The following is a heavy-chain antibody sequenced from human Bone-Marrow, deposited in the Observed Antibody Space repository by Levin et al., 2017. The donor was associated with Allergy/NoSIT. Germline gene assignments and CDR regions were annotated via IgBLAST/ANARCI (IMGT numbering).Heavy chain of an antibody. CDR3: ARDHYSSSSVGYYYYMDV. CDR2: IYYSGST. CDR1: GGSISSYY. D-gene: IGHD6-6*01. J-gene: IGHJ6*03. V-gene: IGHV4-59*01. Sequence: SQTLSLTCTVSGGSISSYYWSWIRQPPGKGLEWIGYIYYSGSTNYNPSLKSRVTISVDTSKNQFSLKLSSVTAADTAVYYCARDHYSSSSVGYYYYMDVWGKGTTVTVSS.